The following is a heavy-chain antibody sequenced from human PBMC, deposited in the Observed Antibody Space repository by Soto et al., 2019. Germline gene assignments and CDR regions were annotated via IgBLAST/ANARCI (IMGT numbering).Heavy chain of an antibody. CDR1: GFTFSSYA. Sequence: PGGSLRLSCAASGFTFSSYAMSWVRQAPGKGLEWASTISGRGDDTYYTDSVKGRFTISRDNSKNTLYVHMNSLRAEDTAVYYCARAQPTYSSSYFDYWGQGTLVTVSS. CDR2: ISGRGDDT. J-gene: IGHJ4*02. CDR3: ARAQPTYSSSYFDY. D-gene: IGHD3-22*01. V-gene: IGHV3-23*01.